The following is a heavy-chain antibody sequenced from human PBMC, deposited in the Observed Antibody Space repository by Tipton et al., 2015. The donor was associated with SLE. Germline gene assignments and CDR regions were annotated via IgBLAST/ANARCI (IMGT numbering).Heavy chain of an antibody. CDR1: GFTFDDYA. CDR2: ISWNSDSI. Sequence: SLRLSCAASGFTFDDYAMHWVRQAPGRGLEWVSGISWNSDSIVYADSVKGRFTISRDNAKNSLYLQMNSLRAEDTALYYCAKALTYDSNYYYGMDVWGQGTTLTVSS. V-gene: IGHV3-9*01. J-gene: IGHJ6*02. CDR3: AKALTYDSNYYYGMDV. D-gene: IGHD3-22*01.